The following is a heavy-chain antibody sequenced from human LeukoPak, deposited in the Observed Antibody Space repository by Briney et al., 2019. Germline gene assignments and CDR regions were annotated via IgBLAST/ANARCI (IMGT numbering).Heavy chain of an antibody. D-gene: IGHD3-3*01. CDR3: ARGAKYYDFWSAHSGYFDY. J-gene: IGHJ4*02. Sequence: ASVKVSCKASGYTFTSCDINWVRQATGQGLEWMGWMNPNSGNTGYAQKFQGRVTMTRNTSISTAYMELSSLRSEDTAVYYCARGAKYYDFWSAHSGYFDYWGQGTLVTVSS. V-gene: IGHV1-8*01. CDR1: GYTFTSCD. CDR2: MNPNSGNT.